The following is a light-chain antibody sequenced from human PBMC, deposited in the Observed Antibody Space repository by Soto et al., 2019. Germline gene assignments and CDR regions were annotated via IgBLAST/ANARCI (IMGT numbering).Light chain of an antibody. CDR3: QQYGSSGT. CDR2: AAS. CDR1: QSISSY. Sequence: DIQMTQSPSSLSASVGDRVTITCRASQSISSYLNWYQQKPGKAPKLLIYAASSLQSGVPSRFSGSGSGTDFTLTISSLQPEDFAVYYCQQYGSSGTFGQGTRLEIK. J-gene: IGKJ5*01. V-gene: IGKV1-39*01.